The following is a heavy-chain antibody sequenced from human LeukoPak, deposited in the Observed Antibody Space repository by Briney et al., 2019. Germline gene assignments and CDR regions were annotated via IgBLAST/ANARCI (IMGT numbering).Heavy chain of an antibody. CDR3: SGHGSSSY. CDR1: GFSFSENA. V-gene: IGHV3-23*01. J-gene: IGHJ4*02. CDR2: IRSTGDT. D-gene: IGHD6-13*01. Sequence: PGGSLRLSCATSGFSFSENALSWFRQAPGKGLEWVSDIRSTGDTYYAESVKGRFTISRDNSKNTLYLQMNGLRADDTALYYASGHGSSSYWGQGTLVTVSS.